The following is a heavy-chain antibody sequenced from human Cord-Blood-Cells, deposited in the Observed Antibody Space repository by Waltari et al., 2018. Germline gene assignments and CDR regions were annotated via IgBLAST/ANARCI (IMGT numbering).Heavy chain of an antibody. Sequence: QVTLKESGPALVKPTQTLTLTCTFSGFSLSTIGMRVSWIRQPPGKALEWLARIDWDDDKFYSTSLKTRLTISKDTSKNQVVLTMTNMDPVDTATYYCARIQYSGYDEDYWGQGTLVTVSS. J-gene: IGHJ4*02. CDR1: GFSLSTIGMR. V-gene: IGHV2-70*04. CDR2: IDWDDDK. D-gene: IGHD5-12*01. CDR3: ARIQYSGYDEDY.